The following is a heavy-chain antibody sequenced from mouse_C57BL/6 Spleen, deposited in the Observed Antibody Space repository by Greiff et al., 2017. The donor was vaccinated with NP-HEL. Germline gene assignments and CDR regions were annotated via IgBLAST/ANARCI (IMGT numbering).Heavy chain of an antibody. CDR3: AGAMAGDGYYDY. V-gene: IGHV1-55*01. CDR1: GYTFTSYW. J-gene: IGHJ2*01. D-gene: IGHD2-3*01. CDR2: IYPGSGST. Sequence: VQLQQPGAELVKPGASVKMSCKASGYTFTSYWLTWVKQRPGQGLEWIGDIYPGSGSTNYNEKFKSKATLTVDTSSSTAYMQLSSLTSEDSAVYYCAGAMAGDGYYDYWGQGTTLTVSS.